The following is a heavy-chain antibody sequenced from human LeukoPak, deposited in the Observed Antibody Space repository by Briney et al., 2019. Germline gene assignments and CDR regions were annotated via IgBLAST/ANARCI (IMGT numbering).Heavy chain of an antibody. Sequence: GGSLRLSCAASGFTVSSNYMSWARQAPGKGLEWVSVIYSGGSTYYADSVKGRSTISRDNSKNTLYLQMNSLRAEDTAVYYCARVALAAAYYFDYWGQGTLVTVSS. J-gene: IGHJ4*02. V-gene: IGHV3-66*01. CDR1: GFTVSSNY. CDR3: ARVALAAAYYFDY. D-gene: IGHD6-13*01. CDR2: IYSGGST.